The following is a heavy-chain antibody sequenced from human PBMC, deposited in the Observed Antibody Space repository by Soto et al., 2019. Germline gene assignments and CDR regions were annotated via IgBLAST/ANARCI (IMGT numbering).Heavy chain of an antibody. CDR1: GGSIRSGDCY. CDR2: IYYSGST. V-gene: IGHV4-30-4*01. J-gene: IGHJ5*02. CDR3: ARERPDGSRLDP. D-gene: IGHD6-13*01. Sequence: PSETLSLTCTVSGGSIRSGDCYWSWIRQPPGKGLEWIGYIYYSGSTYYNPSLKSRVTISVDTSKNQFSLKLSSVTAADTAVYYCARERPDGSRLDPWGQGTLVTVSS.